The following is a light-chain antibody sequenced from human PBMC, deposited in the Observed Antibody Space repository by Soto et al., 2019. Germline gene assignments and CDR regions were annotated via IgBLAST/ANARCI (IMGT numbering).Light chain of an antibody. CDR2: DVS. Sequence: QSALTQPRSVSGSPGQSVTISCTGTSSDVGGYNYVSWYQQHPGTAPKLMIYDVSKRPSGVPDRFSGSKSGNTASLTISGLQAEDEADYYCCSYAGSYTLVVFGGGTKLTVL. CDR3: CSYAGSYTLVV. J-gene: IGLJ2*01. CDR1: SSDVGGYNY. V-gene: IGLV2-11*01.